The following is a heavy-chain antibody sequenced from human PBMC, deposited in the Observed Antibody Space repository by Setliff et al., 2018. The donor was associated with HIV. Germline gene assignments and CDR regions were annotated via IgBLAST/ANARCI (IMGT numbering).Heavy chain of an antibody. Sequence: ASVKVSFKASGGTFNTYTITWVRQAPGQGLEWMGGIIPFTGTTNYAQKFQGRVTITTDESRSIVYMEVSSLRSEDTAVYYCARAPRLTMIRGVFDYWGQGTLVTVSS. V-gene: IGHV1-69*16. CDR1: GGTFNTYT. CDR2: IIPFTGTT. J-gene: IGHJ4*02. D-gene: IGHD3-10*01. CDR3: ARAPRLTMIRGVFDY.